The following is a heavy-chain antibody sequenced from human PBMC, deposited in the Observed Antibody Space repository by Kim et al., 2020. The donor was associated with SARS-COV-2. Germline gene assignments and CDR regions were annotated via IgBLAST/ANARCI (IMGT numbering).Heavy chain of an antibody. J-gene: IGHJ6*02. Sequence: GSTYYADSVKGRFTISRDKAKNTLYLQMNSMRAEETAVYYCVSWYYGMDVWGQGTTVTVSS. CDR3: VSWYYGMDV. CDR2: GST. V-gene: IGHV3-66*01.